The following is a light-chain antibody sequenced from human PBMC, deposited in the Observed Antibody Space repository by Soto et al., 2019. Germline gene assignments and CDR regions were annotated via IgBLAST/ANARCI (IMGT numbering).Light chain of an antibody. CDR1: QSLSGGY. V-gene: IGKV3-20*01. CDR2: SAS. Sequence: EIVLTQSPGTLSLSPGERATLSCRASQSLSGGYLDWFQQNPGQAPRLLIHSASSRATGIPDRFSGSGSGTDFTLTISRLEPEDFVVYYGQQNSSLPITFGQGTRLEIK. CDR3: QQNSSLPIT. J-gene: IGKJ5*01.